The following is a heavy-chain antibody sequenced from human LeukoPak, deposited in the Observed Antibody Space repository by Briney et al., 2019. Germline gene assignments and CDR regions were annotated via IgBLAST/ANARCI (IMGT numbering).Heavy chain of an antibody. CDR3: ARHDNSGTYPLDY. CDR2: IYYTGTT. Sequence: SETLSLTCIVSGGXITSYYCSWIRQPPGKGLEWIGYIYYTGTTNYNPSLTSRVTISVDTSKNQFSLKLNSVTAADTAVYYCARHDNSGTYPLDYWGQGTLVTVSS. D-gene: IGHD3-10*01. CDR1: GGXITSYY. V-gene: IGHV4-59*08. J-gene: IGHJ4*02.